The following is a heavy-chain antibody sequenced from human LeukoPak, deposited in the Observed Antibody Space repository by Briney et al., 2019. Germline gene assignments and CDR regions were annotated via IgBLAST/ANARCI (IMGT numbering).Heavy chain of an antibody. V-gene: IGHV1-18*01. J-gene: IGHJ6*03. D-gene: IGHD3-22*01. CDR3: ARGPGGRSGYYPLEDHYYYYYMDV. CDR1: GYTFTSYG. Sequence: ASVKVSCKASGYTFTSYGINWVRQAPGQGLEWMGWISAYKGNTNYAQKFQGRVTMTTDTSTSTAYMELRSLRSGDTAVYYCARGPGGRSGYYPLEDHYYYYYMDVWGKGTTVTVSS. CDR2: ISAYKGNT.